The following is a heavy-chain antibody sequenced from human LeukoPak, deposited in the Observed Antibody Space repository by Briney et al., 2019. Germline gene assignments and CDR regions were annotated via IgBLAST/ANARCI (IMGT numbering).Heavy chain of an antibody. J-gene: IGHJ3*02. V-gene: IGHV3-74*01. D-gene: IGHD1-26*01. CDR3: ARGGTYSWDGLDI. CDR1: GFTFSSYW. Sequence: GSLRLSCAASGFTFSSYWMHWVRQAPGKGLVGVSTLNSAGSITPYADSVKGRFTISRDNAKNTLYLQMNSLRAEDTAVYYCARGGTYSWDGLDIWGQGTMVTVSS. CDR2: LNSAGSIT.